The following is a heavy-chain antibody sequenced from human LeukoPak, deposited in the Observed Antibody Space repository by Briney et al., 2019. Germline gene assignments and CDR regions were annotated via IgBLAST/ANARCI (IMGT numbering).Heavy chain of an antibody. CDR1: GFTFSSYG. CDR3: ARARSSSRYSGPET. D-gene: IGHD6-13*01. CDR2: ISYDGSNK. Sequence: GGSLRLSCTASGFTFSSYGMHWVRQAPGKGLEWVAVISYDGSNKYYADSVKGRFTISRDNSKNTLYLQMNSLRDEDTAVYYCARARSSSRYSGPETWGQGTLVTVSS. J-gene: IGHJ5*02. V-gene: IGHV3-30*03.